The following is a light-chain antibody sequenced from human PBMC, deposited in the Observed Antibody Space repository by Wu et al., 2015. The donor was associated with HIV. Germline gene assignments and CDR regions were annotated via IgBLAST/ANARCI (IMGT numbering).Light chain of an antibody. V-gene: IGKV1-5*03. CDR1: QNVNDY. CDR3: QQYNTYSGT. CDR2: KAS. Sequence: DIQMTQSPSSLSASVGDRATMTCRASQNVNDYLAWYQQKPGKAPNLLIYKASSLQSGVPSRFSGSGSGTEFTLTISSLQPGDFATYYCQQYNTYSGTFGQGTKVKIK. J-gene: IGKJ1*01.